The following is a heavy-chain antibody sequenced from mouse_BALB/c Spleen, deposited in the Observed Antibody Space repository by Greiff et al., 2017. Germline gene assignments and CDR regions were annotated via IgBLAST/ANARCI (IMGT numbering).Heavy chain of an antibody. Sequence: EVQLVESGPELVKPGASVKISCKASGYSFTGYFMNWVMQSHGKSLEWIGRINPYNGDTFYNQKFKGKATLTVDKSSSTAHMELRSLASEDSAVYYCARRGDAMDYWGQGTSVTVSS. CDR3: ARRGDAMDY. CDR2: INPYNGDT. J-gene: IGHJ4*01. CDR1: GYSFTGYF. V-gene: IGHV1-20*02.